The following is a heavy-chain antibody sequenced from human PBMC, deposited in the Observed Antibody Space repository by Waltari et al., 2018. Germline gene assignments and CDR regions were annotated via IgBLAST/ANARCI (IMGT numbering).Heavy chain of an antibody. D-gene: IGHD3-22*01. V-gene: IGHV3-21*02. J-gene: IGHJ4*02. CDR1: GFAFSSYH. CDR3: ASVDSSAFSRSFDY. CDR2: ISSSSTYI. Sequence: QLVESGGGLVKPGGSLRLSCAASGFAFSSYHMNWVRQAPGKGLEGVSSISSSSTYIYYADSVKGRFTVSRDNAKNALFLQMSSLRVEDTAVYYCASVDSSAFSRSFDYWGLGTLVTVSS.